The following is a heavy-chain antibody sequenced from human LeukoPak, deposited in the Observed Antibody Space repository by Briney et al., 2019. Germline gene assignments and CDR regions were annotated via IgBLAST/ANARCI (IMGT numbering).Heavy chain of an antibody. D-gene: IGHD3-3*01. J-gene: IGHJ4*02. CDR3: ARRNYDFWSGYSYYFDY. V-gene: IGHV4-39*01. Sequence: SETLSITCTVSGGSISSSSYYWGWIRQPPGTGLEWIGSIYYSGSTYYNPSLKSRVTISVDTSKNQFSLKLSSVTAADTAVYYCARRNYDFWSGYSYYFDYWGQGTLVTVSS. CDR1: GGSISSSSYY. CDR2: IYYSGST.